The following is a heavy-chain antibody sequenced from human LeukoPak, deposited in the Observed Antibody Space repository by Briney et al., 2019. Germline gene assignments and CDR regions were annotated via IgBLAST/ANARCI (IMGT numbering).Heavy chain of an antibody. V-gene: IGHV3-7*04. J-gene: IGHJ4*02. CDR2: IRQDGSEK. CDR1: GFTFSNYY. CDR3: ARVYSNYEVY. D-gene: IGHD4-11*01. Sequence: PGGSLRLSCAASGFTFSNYYMTWVRQAPGKGPEWVANIRQDGSEKYYVDSVRGRFTISRDNAKNSLYLQMNSLRAEDTAVYYCARVYSNYEVYWGQGTLVTVSS.